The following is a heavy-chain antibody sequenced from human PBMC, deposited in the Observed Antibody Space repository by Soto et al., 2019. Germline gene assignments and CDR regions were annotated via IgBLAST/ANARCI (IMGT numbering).Heavy chain of an antibody. J-gene: IGHJ4*02. CDR3: ARVGENSGGIATNWYYFDY. CDR2: INHSGST. D-gene: IGHD6-13*01. CDR1: GGSFSGYY. Sequence: SETLSLTCAVYGGSFSGYYWSWIRQPPGKGLEWIGEINHSGSTNYNPSLKSRVTISVDTSKNQFSLKLSSVTAADTAVYYCARVGENSGGIATNWYYFDYWGQGTLVTVSS. V-gene: IGHV4-34*01.